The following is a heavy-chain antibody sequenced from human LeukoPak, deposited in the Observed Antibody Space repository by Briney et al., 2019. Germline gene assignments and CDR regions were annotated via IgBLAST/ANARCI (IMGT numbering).Heavy chain of an antibody. J-gene: IGHJ3*02. V-gene: IGHV3-53*01. CDR1: GFTVSGNS. Sequence: RGSLRLSCAAPGFTVSGNSMSWVRQAPGKGLEWVSVSYSGGNTYYGDSVKGRFIISRDNAKNRLYLQMNSLRDVDTAVYYCARDSPWPGAFDIWGQGTVVTVSS. CDR2: SYSGGNT. D-gene: IGHD5-12*01. CDR3: ARDSPWPGAFDI.